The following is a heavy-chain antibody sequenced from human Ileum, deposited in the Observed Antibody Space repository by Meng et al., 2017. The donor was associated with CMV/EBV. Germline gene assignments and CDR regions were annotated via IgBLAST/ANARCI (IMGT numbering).Heavy chain of an antibody. CDR1: GFTFSSSV. J-gene: IGHJ4*02. Sequence: GESLKISCTASGFTFSSSVMHWVRQATGKGLVWVARLNNDGSYMTYADSVRGRFAISRDNAKNMVYLQMNSLTADDTAVYYCARPRDGYSPFDLWGQGTLVTVSS. CDR2: LNNDGSYM. V-gene: IGHV3-74*03. D-gene: IGHD5-18*01. CDR3: ARPRDGYSPFDL.